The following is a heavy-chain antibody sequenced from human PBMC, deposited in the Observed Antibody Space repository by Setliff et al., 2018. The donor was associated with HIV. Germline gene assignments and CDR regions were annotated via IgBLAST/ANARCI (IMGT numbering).Heavy chain of an antibody. CDR1: DSGTYY. V-gene: IGHV4-4*07. J-gene: IGHJ5*02. D-gene: IGHD4-17*01. CDR3: AREGSEAVDYEANWFDP. CDR2: VSSRGDT. Sequence: SETLSLTCTVSDSGTYYWSWIRQPAGKGLEWIGRVSSRGDTNYNASFKSRVTMSIDTSKNHFSLKLNSVTAADTAMYYCAREGSEAVDYEANWFDPWGQGTLVTVSS.